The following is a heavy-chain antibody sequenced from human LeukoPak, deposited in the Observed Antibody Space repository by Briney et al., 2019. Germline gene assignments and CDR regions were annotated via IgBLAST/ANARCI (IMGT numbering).Heavy chain of an antibody. CDR2: IYHSGST. J-gene: IGHJ4*02. V-gene: IGHV4-38-2*02. D-gene: IGHD3-10*01. CDR1: GYSISSGYY. CDR3: VFGEQTDYFDY. Sequence: PSETLSLTCTVSGYSISSGYYWGWIRQPPGKGLEWIGSIYHSGSTYYNPSLKSRVTISVDTSKNQFSLKLSSVTAADTAVYYCVFGEQTDYFDYWGQGTLVTVSS.